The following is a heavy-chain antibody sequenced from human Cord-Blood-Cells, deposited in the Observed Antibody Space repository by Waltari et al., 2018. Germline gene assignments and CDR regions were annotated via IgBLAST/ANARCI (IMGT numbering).Heavy chain of an antibody. CDR1: GGSISSSSYY. V-gene: IGHV4-39*01. J-gene: IGHJ4*02. CDR2: IYYSGST. CDR3: ASRLIYGDYVGPDY. Sequence: QLQLQESGPGLVKPSETLSLTCTVSGGSISSSSYYWGWIRQPPGKGLEWIGSIYYSGSTYYTPSLKSGVTISVDTSKNQFSLKLSSVTAADTAVYYCASRLIYGDYVGPDYWGQGTLVTVSS. D-gene: IGHD4-17*01.